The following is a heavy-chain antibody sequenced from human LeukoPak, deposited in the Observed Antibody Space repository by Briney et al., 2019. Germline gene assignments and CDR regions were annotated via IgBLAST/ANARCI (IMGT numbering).Heavy chain of an antibody. V-gene: IGHV3-11*04. J-gene: IGHJ3*02. CDR3: ARGDIVATLGRAFDI. CDR1: GFTFSVYY. Sequence: PGGSLRLSCAASGFTFSVYYMSWIRQAPGKGLEWVSHISSSGSTIYYADSVKGRFTISRDNAKNSLYLQMNSLRAEDTAVYYCARGDIVATLGRAFDIWGQGTMVTVSS. CDR2: ISSSGSTI. D-gene: IGHD5-12*01.